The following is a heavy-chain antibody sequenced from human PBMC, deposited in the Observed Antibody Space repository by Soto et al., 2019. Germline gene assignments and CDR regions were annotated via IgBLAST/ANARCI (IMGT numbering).Heavy chain of an antibody. CDR2: TYYRSKWYN. CDR3: SRDPFTMVRRRADYGMDV. V-gene: IGHV6-1*01. J-gene: IGHJ6*02. Sequence: SQSLPLTCAISGDSVSSNSAAWKWVRQSPSRGLEWLGRTYYRSKWYNDYAVSVKSRITINPDTSKNQFSLQLNSVTPEDTAVYYFSRDPFTMVRRRADYGMDVWGQGTTVTVSS. D-gene: IGHD3-10*01. CDR1: GDSVSSNSAA.